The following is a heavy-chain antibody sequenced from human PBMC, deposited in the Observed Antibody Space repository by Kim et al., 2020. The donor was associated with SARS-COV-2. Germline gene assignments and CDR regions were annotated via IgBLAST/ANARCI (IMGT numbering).Heavy chain of an antibody. D-gene: IGHD6-6*01. CDR2: ISWNSGSI. V-gene: IGHV3-9*01. Sequence: GGSLRLSCAASGFTFDDYAMHWVRQAPGKGLEWVSGISWNSGSIGYADSVKGRFTISRDNAKNSLYLQMNSLRAEDTALYYCASLYPRNPTYSSSPSGGAYYYGMDVWGQGTTVTVSS. J-gene: IGHJ6*02. CDR1: GFTFDDYA. CDR3: ASLYPRNPTYSSSPSGGAYYYGMDV.